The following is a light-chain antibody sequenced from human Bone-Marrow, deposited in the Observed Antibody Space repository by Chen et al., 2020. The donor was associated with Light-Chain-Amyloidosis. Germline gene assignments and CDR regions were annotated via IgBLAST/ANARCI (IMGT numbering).Light chain of an antibody. J-gene: IGLJ3*02. V-gene: IGLV1-47*01. CDR1: SSTIGNNY. CDR2: NNS. Sequence: QSVLTQPPSASGTPGQRVIISCSGSSSTIGNNYVYWYQQLPGTAPKLLIYNNSQRPSGVPDRISGSKSGTSASLAIRGLRSEDESDYYCAAWDDSLSIWVFGGGTKVTVL. CDR3: AAWDDSLSIWV.